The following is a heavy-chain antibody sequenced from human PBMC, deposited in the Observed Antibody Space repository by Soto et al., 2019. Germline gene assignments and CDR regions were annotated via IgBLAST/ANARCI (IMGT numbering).Heavy chain of an antibody. J-gene: IGHJ4*02. CDR2: ISYDGSNK. CDR1: EFTFSSYG. D-gene: IGHD4-17*01. V-gene: IGHV3-30*18. Sequence: QVQLVESGGGVVQPGRSLRLSCAASEFTFSSYGMHWVRQAPGKGLEWVAVISYDGSNKYYADSVKGRFTISRDNSKNTLYLQMNSLRAEDTAVYYCAKADYGLWGQGTLVTVSS. CDR3: AKADYGL.